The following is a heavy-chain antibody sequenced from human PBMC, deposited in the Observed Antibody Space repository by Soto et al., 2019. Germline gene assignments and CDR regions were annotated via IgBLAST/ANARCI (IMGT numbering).Heavy chain of an antibody. CDR3: ARDPRGSGSSWYWYFDL. V-gene: IGHV4-59*01. Sequence: QVQLQESGPGLVKPSETLSLTCTVSGGSISSYYWSWIRQPPGKGLEWIGYIYYSGSTNYNPSLKSRVTISVDTSKNQFSLKLSSVTAADTAVYYCARDPRGSGSSWYWYFDLWGRGTLVTVSS. D-gene: IGHD6-13*01. CDR1: GGSISSYY. J-gene: IGHJ2*01. CDR2: IYYSGST.